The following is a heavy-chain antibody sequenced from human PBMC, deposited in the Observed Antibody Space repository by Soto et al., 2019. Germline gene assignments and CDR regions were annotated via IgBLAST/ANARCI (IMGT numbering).Heavy chain of an antibody. D-gene: IGHD2-8*01. Sequence: ASVKVSCKASGYTFTSYDINWVRQATGQGLEWMGWMNPNSGNTGYAQKFQGRVTMTRNTSISTAYMELSSLRSEDTAVYYCARIRTIAGAMVYPRPGWGMDVWGPGTTVTVSS. V-gene: IGHV1-8*01. CDR1: GYTFTSYD. J-gene: IGHJ6*02. CDR3: ARIRTIAGAMVYPRPGWGMDV. CDR2: MNPNSGNT.